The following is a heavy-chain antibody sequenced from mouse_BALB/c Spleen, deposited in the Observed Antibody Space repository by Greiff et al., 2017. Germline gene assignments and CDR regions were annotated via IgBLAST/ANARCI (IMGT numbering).Heavy chain of an antibody. Sequence: EVQRVESGGGLVKPGGSLKLSCAASGFTFSDYYMYWVRQTPEKRLEWVATISDGGSYTYYPDSVKGRFTISRDNAKNNLYLQMSSLKSEDTAMYYCARWDVYYAMDYWGQGTSVTVSS. CDR1: GFTFSDYY. D-gene: IGHD4-1*01. V-gene: IGHV5-4*02. CDR3: ARWDVYYAMDY. J-gene: IGHJ4*01. CDR2: ISDGGSYT.